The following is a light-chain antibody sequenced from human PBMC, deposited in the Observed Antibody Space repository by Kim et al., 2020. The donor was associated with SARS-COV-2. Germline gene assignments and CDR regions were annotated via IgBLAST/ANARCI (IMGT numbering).Light chain of an antibody. Sequence: SSSVGDRVTITCRASHSISNYLNWYQQKPGKAPKLLIYAASALQTGVPSRFSGSGSGTDFTLSISSLQPEDFATYYCQQSYSTPYTFGQGTKLEI. CDR2: AAS. V-gene: IGKV1-39*01. J-gene: IGKJ2*01. CDR3: QQSYSTPYT. CDR1: HSISNY.